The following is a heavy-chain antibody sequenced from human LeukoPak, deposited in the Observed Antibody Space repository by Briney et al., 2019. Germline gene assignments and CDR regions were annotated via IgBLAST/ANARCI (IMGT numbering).Heavy chain of an antibody. CDR1: GFTSSDYY. J-gene: IGHJ3*02. D-gene: IGHD2-2*01. V-gene: IGHV3-11*03. CDR3: ARSLRRDCDSTSCWAALDI. Sequence: GGSLRLSCAASGFTSSDYYTSWIRLAPGKGLEWVSYISSSSTYTNYADSVKGRFTISRDNAKNSLYLQMNSLRAEDTAVYYCARSLRRDCDSTSCWAALDIWGQGTMVTVSS. CDR2: ISSSSTYT.